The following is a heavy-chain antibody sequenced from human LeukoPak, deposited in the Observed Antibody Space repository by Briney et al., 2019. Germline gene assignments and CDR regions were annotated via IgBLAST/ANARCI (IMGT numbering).Heavy chain of an antibody. J-gene: IGHJ3*02. CDR1: GFTFSSYA. V-gene: IGHV3-30-3*01. D-gene: IGHD3-22*01. Sequence: GGSLRLSCAASGFTFSSYAMHWVRQAPGKGLEWVAVISYDGSNKYYADSVKGRFTISRDNSKNTLYLQMNSLRAEDTAVYYCARDSHSSGPNAFDIWGQGTMVTVSS. CDR3: ARDSHSSGPNAFDI. CDR2: ISYDGSNK.